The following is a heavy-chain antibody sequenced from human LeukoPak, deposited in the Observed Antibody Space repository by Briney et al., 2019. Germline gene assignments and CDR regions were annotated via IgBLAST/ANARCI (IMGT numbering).Heavy chain of an antibody. Sequence: GGSLRLSCAASGFIFSDYYMSWIRQAPGKGLEWVAVISYDGSNKYYADSVKGRFTISRDNSKNTLYLQMNSLRAEDTAVYYCARGYYYDSSGYLDYWGQGTLVTVSS. V-gene: IGHV3-30-3*01. CDR3: ARGYYYDSSGYLDY. CDR1: GFIFSDYY. CDR2: ISYDGSNK. J-gene: IGHJ4*02. D-gene: IGHD3-22*01.